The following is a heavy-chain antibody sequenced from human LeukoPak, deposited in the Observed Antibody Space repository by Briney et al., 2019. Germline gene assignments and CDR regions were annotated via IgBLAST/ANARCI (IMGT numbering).Heavy chain of an antibody. V-gene: IGHV4-31*03. Sequence: PSQTLSLTCTVSGGSISSGGYYWSWIRQHPGKGREWIGYIYYSGSTYYNPSLKSRVTISVDTSKNQFSLKLSSVTAADTAVYYCARVGKARGYFDLWGRGTLVTVSS. CDR1: GGSISSGGYY. CDR2: IYYSGST. D-gene: IGHD3-10*01. J-gene: IGHJ2*01. CDR3: ARVGKARGYFDL.